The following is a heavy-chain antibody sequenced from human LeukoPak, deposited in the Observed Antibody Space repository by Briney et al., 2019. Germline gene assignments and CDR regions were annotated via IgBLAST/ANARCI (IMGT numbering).Heavy chain of an antibody. Sequence: SETLSLTCTVSGGSISSYYWSWIRQPAGKGLEWIGRIYSGGSTNYNPSLKSRVTMSVDSSNNQFSLKLSSVTAADTAVFYCARVNTGSYREFDYWGQGTLVTVSS. CDR2: IYSGGST. CDR3: ARVNTGSYREFDY. J-gene: IGHJ4*02. V-gene: IGHV4-4*07. D-gene: IGHD1-26*01. CDR1: GGSISSYY.